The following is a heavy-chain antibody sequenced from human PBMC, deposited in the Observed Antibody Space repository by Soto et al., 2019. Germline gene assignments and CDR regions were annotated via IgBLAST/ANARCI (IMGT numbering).Heavy chain of an antibody. D-gene: IGHD6-19*01. CDR3: ASDGTRPDTYSSGWYGA. V-gene: IGHV3-48*02. CDR1: GFTFSSYS. CDR2: ISSSSSTI. Sequence: GGSLRLSCAASGFTFSSYSMNWVRQAPGKGLEWVSYISSSSSTIYYADSVKGRFTISRDNAKNSLYLQMNSLRDEDTAVYYCASDGTRPDTYSSGWYGAWGQGTLVTVSS. J-gene: IGHJ4*02.